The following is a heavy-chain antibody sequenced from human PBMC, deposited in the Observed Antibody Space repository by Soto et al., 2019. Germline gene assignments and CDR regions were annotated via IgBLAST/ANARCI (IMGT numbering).Heavy chain of an antibody. CDR3: ARQDYVRRPDWFDP. V-gene: IGHV4-39*01. CDR2: IYYSGST. CDR1: GGSISSSSYY. D-gene: IGHD3-10*02. J-gene: IGHJ5*02. Sequence: QLQLQESGPGLVKPSETLSLTCTVSGGSISSSSYYWGWIRQPPGKGLEWIGSIYYSGSTYYNPSLKSRVTISVDTSKNQCSLKLSSVTAADQAVYYCARQDYVRRPDWFDPWGQGTLVTVSS.